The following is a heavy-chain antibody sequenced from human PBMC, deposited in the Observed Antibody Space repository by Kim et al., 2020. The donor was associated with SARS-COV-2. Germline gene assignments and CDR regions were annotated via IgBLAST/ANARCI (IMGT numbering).Heavy chain of an antibody. J-gene: IGHJ6*03. V-gene: IGHV3-23*01. D-gene: IGHD6-13*01. Sequence: VTGRFTISRDSSKDTLYLQMNSLSAEDTAVYYCAKDGSSWSRYYYYYMDVWGKGTTVTVSS. CDR3: AKDGSSWSRYYYYYMDV.